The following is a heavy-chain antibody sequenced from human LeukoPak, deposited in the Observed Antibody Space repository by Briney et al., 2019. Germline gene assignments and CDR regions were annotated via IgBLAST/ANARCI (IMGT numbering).Heavy chain of an antibody. J-gene: IGHJ4*02. V-gene: IGHV1-2*02. CDR3: ARVRLTYYYDSSGYYPFDY. D-gene: IGHD3-22*01. CDR1: GYTFTGYY. CDR2: INPNSGGT. Sequence: GASVKSSCKASGYTFTGYYMHWVRQAPGQGLEWMGWINPNSGGTNYAQKFQGRVTVTRDTSSSTAYMELRSLRSDDTAVYYCARVRLTYYYDSSGYYPFDYWGQGTLVTVSS.